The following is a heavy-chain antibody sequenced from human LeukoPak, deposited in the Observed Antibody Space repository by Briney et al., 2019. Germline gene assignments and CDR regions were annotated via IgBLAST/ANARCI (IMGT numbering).Heavy chain of an antibody. CDR3: ARGGMDRGVTYLDY. CDR1: GGSISSSSYY. CDR2: IYYSGST. J-gene: IGHJ4*02. Sequence: SETLSLTCTVSGGSISSSSYYWGWIRQPPGKGLEWIGSIYYSGSTYYNPSLKSRVTISVDTSKNQFSLKLSSVTAADTAVYYCARGGMDRGVTYLDYWGQGTLVTVSS. D-gene: IGHD3-10*01. V-gene: IGHV4-39*07.